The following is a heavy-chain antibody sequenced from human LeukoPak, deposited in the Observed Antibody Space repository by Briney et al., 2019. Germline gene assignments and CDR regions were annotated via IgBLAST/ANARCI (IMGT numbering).Heavy chain of an antibody. CDR2: NKEDGTIK. D-gene: IGHD3-10*01. Sequence: GGSLRLSCAASGFTLSNYWMTWIRQAPGKGLEWVAHNKEDGTIKDYMDSVKGRFTISRDNTKNSLFLQLSSLRAEDTAVYYCVRDRGWFHFDLWGQGTLVTVSS. J-gene: IGHJ4*02. V-gene: IGHV3-7*01. CDR3: VRDRGWFHFDL. CDR1: GFTLSNYW.